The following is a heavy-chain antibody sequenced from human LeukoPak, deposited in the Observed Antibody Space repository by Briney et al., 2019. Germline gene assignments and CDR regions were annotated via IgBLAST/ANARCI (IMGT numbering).Heavy chain of an antibody. V-gene: IGHV3-21*01. Sequence: PGGSLRLSCAASGFTFSGYSMNWVRQAPGKGLEWVSSISSNSRYIYYADSVKGRFTVSRDNAENSPYLQMNSLRAEDTAVYYCAREGGLSWVTMIVVVPAFYGMDVWGQGTTVTVSS. J-gene: IGHJ6*02. CDR3: AREGGLSWVTMIVVVPAFYGMDV. D-gene: IGHD3-22*01. CDR2: ISSNSRYI. CDR1: GFTFSGYS.